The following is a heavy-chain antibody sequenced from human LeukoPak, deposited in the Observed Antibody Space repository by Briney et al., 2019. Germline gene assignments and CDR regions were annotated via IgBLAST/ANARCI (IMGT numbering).Heavy chain of an antibody. CDR1: GFTFSNYA. D-gene: IGHD3-3*01. CDR2: IWYDASNK. Sequence: GGSLRLSCTASGFTFSNYAMHWVRQAPGKGLEWVAVIWYDASNKYYAESVKGRFTISRDNSKNTLYLQMNSLKAEDTAVYYCARVFSGSGSSGSFDCWGQGTLVTVS. CDR3: ARVFSGSGSSGSFDC. J-gene: IGHJ4*02. V-gene: IGHV3-33*01.